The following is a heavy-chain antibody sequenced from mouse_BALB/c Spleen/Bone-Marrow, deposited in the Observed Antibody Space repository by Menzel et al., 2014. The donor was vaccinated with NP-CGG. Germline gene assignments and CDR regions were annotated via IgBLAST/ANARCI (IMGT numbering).Heavy chain of an antibody. J-gene: IGHJ2*01. D-gene: IGHD3-1*01. Sequence: DLVKPGASVKLSCKASGYTFTSYWINWIKQRPGQGLEWIGRITPGSGSTYYNDMFKGKATLIVDTSSSTAYTQLSSLSSEDSAVYLCARGEQHYFDYWGQGTTLTVSS. CDR2: ITPGSGST. V-gene: IGHV1S41*01. CDR1: GYTFTSYW. CDR3: ARGEQHYFDY.